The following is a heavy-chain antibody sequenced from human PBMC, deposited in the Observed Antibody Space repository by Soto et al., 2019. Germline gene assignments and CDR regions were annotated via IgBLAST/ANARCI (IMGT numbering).Heavy chain of an antibody. CDR3: ARPNTNWNDGSGTLDY. V-gene: IGHV1-69*01. CDR2: IIPIFGTA. CDR1: GGTFSSYA. D-gene: IGHD1-20*01. J-gene: IGHJ4*02. Sequence: QVQLVQSGAEVKKPGSSVKVSCKASGGTFSSYAISWVRQAPGQGLEWMGGIIPIFGTANYAQKFQGRVTITADESTSTAYMELSSLRAEDTAVYYCARPNTNWNDGSGTLDYWGQGTLVTVSS.